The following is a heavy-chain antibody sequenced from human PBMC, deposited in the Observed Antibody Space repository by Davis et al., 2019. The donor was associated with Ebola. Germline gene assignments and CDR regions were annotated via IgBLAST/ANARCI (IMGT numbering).Heavy chain of an antibody. CDR2: IYYSGST. D-gene: IGHD1-26*01. Sequence: MPSETLSLTCTVSGGSISSYYWSWIRQPPGKGLEWIGYIYYSGSTNYNPSLKSRVTISVDTSKNQFSLKLSSVTAADTAVYCCAREVLGVGAIGYWGQGTLVTVSS. CDR3: AREVLGVGAIGY. J-gene: IGHJ4*02. CDR1: GGSISSYY. V-gene: IGHV4-59*01.